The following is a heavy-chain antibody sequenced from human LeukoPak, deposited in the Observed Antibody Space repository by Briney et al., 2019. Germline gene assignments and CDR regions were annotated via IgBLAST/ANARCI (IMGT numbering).Heavy chain of an antibody. CDR3: AREEATVTTFYYFDY. V-gene: IGHV1-69*04. CDR2: IIPILGIA. D-gene: IGHD4-11*01. J-gene: IGHJ4*02. CDR1: VGTFSSYA. Sequence: ASVKVSCKSSVGTFSSYAISWVRQAPGQGLAWMGRIIPILGIANYAQKFQGRVTITADKSTSTAYMEPSSLRSEDTAVYYCAREEATVTTFYYFDYWGQGTLVTVSS.